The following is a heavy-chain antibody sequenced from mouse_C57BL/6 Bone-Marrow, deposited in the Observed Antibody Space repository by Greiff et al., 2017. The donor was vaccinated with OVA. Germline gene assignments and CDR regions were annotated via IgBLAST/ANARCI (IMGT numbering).Heavy chain of an antibody. CDR2: ISSGSSTI. V-gene: IGHV5-17*01. CDR3: ARGDDD. Sequence: EVQLVESGGGLVKPGGSLKLSCAASGFTFRDYGMHWVRQAPEQGLEWVAYISSGSSTIYYADTVKGRFTLSRDNAKNTLFLQRTSRRSEDTAMYYCARGDDDWGQGTTLTVSS. CDR1: GFTFRDYG. J-gene: IGHJ2*01.